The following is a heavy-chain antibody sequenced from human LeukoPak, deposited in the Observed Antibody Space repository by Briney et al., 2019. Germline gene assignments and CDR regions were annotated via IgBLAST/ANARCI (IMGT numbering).Heavy chain of an antibody. CDR1: GFTFSSYE. D-gene: IGHD3-10*01. CDR2: ISSSGSTI. J-gene: IGHJ4*02. Sequence: GGSLRLSCAASGFTFSSYEMNWVRQAPGKGLEWVSYISSSGSTIYYADSVKGRFTISRDNAKNSLYLQMNSLRAEDMALYYCAKDRASWFGEFQGFVFEYWGQGTLVTVSS. V-gene: IGHV3-48*03. CDR3: AKDRASWFGEFQGFVFEY.